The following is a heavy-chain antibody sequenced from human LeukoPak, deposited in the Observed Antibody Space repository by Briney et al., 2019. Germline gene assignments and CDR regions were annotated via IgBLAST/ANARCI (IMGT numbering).Heavy chain of an antibody. CDR1: GFSFSSDS. D-gene: IGHD4-17*01. CDR3: ARGRTTGSDY. V-gene: IGHV3-48*01. CDR2: ISSSSSTI. Sequence: GGSLRLSCAASGFSFSSDSMNWVRQAPGKGLEWVSYISSSSSTIYYADSVKGRFTISRDNAKNSLYLQMNSLRAEDTAVYYCARGRTTGSDYWGQGTLVTVSS. J-gene: IGHJ4*02.